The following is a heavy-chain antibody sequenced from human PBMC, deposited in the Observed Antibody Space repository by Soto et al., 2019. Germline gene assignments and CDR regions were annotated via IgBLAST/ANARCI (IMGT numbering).Heavy chain of an antibody. CDR1: GFTFSSDW. CDR3: TRGGSSPYYYGMDA. Sequence: EVQLVESGGGLVQPGGSLRLSCAASGFTFSSDWMHWVRQAPGKGLVWVSRINSDGSSTNYADSVKGRFTISRAKARNTLFLQMDTLSAEDAAVYSCTRGGSSPYYYGMDAWGQGTTVTVSS. J-gene: IGHJ6*02. CDR2: INSDGSST. D-gene: IGHD3-10*01. V-gene: IGHV3-74*01.